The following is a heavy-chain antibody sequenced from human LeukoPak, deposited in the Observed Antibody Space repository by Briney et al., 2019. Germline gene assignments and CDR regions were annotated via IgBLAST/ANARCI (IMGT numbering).Heavy chain of an antibody. CDR2: IRYDGSNK. D-gene: IGHD2-2*01. Sequence: GGSLRLSCAASGFTFSSYGMHWVRQAPGKGLEWVAFIRYDGSNKYYADSVKGRFTISRDNSKNTLYLQMNSLRAEDTAVYYCAKDREFRDCSSTSCYQLDYWGQGTLVTVSS. J-gene: IGHJ4*02. V-gene: IGHV3-30*02. CDR3: AKDREFRDCSSTSCYQLDY. CDR1: GFTFSSYG.